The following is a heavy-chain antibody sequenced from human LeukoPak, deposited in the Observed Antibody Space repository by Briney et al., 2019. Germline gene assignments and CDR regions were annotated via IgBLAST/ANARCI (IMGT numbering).Heavy chain of an antibody. Sequence: GGSLRLSCTASGFTFGDYAMSWVRQAPGKGLEWVSAISGSGGSTYYADSVKGRFTISRDNSKNTLYLQMNSLRAEDTAVYYCAKVAETYYDILTGYYPVYYFDYWGQGTLVTVSS. CDR1: GFTFGDYA. CDR3: AKVAETYYDILTGYYPVYYFDY. J-gene: IGHJ4*02. D-gene: IGHD3-9*01. CDR2: ISGSGGST. V-gene: IGHV3-23*01.